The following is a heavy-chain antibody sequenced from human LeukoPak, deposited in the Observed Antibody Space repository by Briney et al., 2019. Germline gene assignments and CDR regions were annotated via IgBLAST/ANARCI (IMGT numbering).Heavy chain of an antibody. CDR2: IYYSGST. CDR1: GGSISSGDYY. V-gene: IGHV4-30-4*01. J-gene: IGHJ4*02. CDR3: AREEYSGYDSAYYFDY. Sequence: PSQTLSLTCTVSGGSISSGDYYWSWIRQPPGKGLEWIGYIYYSGSTYYNPSLKSRVTISVDTSKNQLSLKLSSVTAADTAVYYCAREEYSGYDSAYYFDYWGQGTLVTVSS. D-gene: IGHD5-12*01.